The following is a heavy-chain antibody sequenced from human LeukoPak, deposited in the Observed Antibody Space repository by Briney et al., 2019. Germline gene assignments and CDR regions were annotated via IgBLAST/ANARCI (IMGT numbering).Heavy chain of an antibody. J-gene: IGHJ4*02. CDR3: ARGRPSVSGSFDY. CDR2: SHWNGRST. CDR1: GFTFGDYG. Sequence: GGSLRLSCAAYGFTFGDYGMSWVPQAPGKGLEWVSGSHWNGRSTNYADSVKGRFTISRDNAKNSLYLQMNSLRADYTALYYCARGRPSVSGSFDYWGQGTLVTVSS. D-gene: IGHD6-19*01. V-gene: IGHV3-20*04.